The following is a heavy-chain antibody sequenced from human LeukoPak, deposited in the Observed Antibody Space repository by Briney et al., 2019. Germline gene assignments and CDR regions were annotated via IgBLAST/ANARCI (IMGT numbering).Heavy chain of an antibody. CDR3: ARAVGYCSSTSCYTEWFDP. J-gene: IGHJ5*02. D-gene: IGHD2-2*02. V-gene: IGHV1-8*03. CDR1: GYTFTSYD. CDR2: MNPNSGNT. Sequence: WASVKVSCKASGYTFTSYDINWVRQATGQGLEWMGWMNPNSGNTGYAQKFQGRVTITRNTSISTAYMELSSLRSEDTAVYYCARAVGYCSSTSCYTEWFDPWGQGTLVTVSS.